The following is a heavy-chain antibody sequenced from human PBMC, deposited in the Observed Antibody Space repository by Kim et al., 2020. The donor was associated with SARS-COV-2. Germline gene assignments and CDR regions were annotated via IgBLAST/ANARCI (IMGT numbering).Heavy chain of an antibody. J-gene: IGHJ4*02. V-gene: IGHV4-39*01. CDR3: ARQGLYYYDSSGYYPDY. D-gene: IGHD3-22*01. Sequence: LKSRVTISVDTSKNQFSLTLSSVTAADTAVYYCARQGLYYYDSSGYYPDYWGQGTLVTVSS.